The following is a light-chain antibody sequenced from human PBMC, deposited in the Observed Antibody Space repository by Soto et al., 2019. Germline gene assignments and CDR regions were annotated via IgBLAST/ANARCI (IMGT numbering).Light chain of an antibody. Sequence: DIVMTQSPDSLAVSLGERATINCKSSRSLFSISNNKNYLAWYQQKPGQPPKLLIYWASTRDSWVPDRFSGSGSGTDFTLTIDSLQAEDVAVYYCHQYYNSVYTFGQATMLEIK. J-gene: IGKJ2*01. V-gene: IGKV4-1*01. CDR2: WAS. CDR3: HQYYNSVYT. CDR1: RSLFSISNNKNY.